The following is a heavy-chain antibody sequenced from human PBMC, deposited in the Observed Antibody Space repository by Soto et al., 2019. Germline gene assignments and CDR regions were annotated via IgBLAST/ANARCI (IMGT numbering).Heavy chain of an antibody. V-gene: IGHV4-59*01. CDR3: ASGTLSTIAAPDS. J-gene: IGHJ4*02. D-gene: IGHD6-13*01. CDR2: IYYTGGA. CDR1: GVSIRAYY. Sequence: QVQLQEAGPGLVKPSETLSLTCNDSGVSIRAYYWNWMRQPPGGTLQCIGYIYYTGGANSNPSLKCRVTISVDTSKSHVSLKFNSLTAANPAAYYCASGTLSTIAAPDSWGQGTLVTVAS.